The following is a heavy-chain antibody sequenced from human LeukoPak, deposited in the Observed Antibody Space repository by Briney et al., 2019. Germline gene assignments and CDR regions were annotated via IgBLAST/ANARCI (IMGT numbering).Heavy chain of an antibody. D-gene: IGHD3-10*01. V-gene: IGHV1-2*02. CDR3: ARDNYGSGSYYKW. Sequence: ASVKVSCKTSGYIFTDYYMHWVRQAPGEGLEWMGWINLNNGSTNYAQKFQGRVTMTRDTYITTAYMELSRLRSDDTAVYYCARDNYGSGSYYKWWGQGTLVTVSP. J-gene: IGHJ4*02. CDR2: INLNNGST. CDR1: GYIFTDYY.